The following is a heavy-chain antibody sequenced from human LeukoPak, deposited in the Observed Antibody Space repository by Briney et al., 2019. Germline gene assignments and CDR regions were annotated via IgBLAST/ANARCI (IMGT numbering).Heavy chain of an antibody. CDR1: GYTFTGYY. V-gene: IGHV1-2*06. CDR2: INPNSGGT. J-gene: IGHJ3*02. CDR3: ASLYYDFPDAFDI. D-gene: IGHD3-3*01. Sequence: GASVKVSCEASGYTFTGYYMHWVRQAPGQGLEWMGRINPNSGGTNYAQKFQGRVTMTRDTSISTAYMELSRLRSDDTAVYYCASLYYDFPDAFDIWGQGTMVTVSS.